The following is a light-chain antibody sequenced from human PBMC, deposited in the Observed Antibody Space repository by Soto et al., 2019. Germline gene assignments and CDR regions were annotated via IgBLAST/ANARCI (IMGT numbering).Light chain of an antibody. Sequence: EIVLTQSPGTLSLSPGERADLSCRASQSVSSSYLAWYQQKPGQAPRLLIHGASNRATGIPDRFIGSGSGTDFTLTVTKLEPEDFAVYYCQQYNNWPPITFGQGTRLEIK. CDR2: GAS. V-gene: IGKV3-20*01. CDR3: QQYNNWPPIT. CDR1: QSVSSSY. J-gene: IGKJ5*01.